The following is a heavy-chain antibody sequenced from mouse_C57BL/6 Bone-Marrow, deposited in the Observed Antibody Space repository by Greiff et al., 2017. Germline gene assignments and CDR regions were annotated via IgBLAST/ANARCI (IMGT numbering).Heavy chain of an antibody. CDR1: GYSITSGYY. D-gene: IGHD2-2*01. CDR2: ISYDGSN. Sequence: ESGPGLVKPSQSLSLTCSVTGYSITSGYYWNWIRQFPGNKLEWMGYISYDGSNNYNPSLKNRISITRDTSKNLFCLKLNSVTTEDTATYYCARDYYGYDGYFDYWGQGTTLTVSS. CDR3: ARDYYGYDGYFDY. V-gene: IGHV3-6*01. J-gene: IGHJ2*01.